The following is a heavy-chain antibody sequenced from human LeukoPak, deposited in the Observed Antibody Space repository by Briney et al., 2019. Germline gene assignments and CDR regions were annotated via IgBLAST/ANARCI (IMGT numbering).Heavy chain of an antibody. CDR1: GGSISSGSYY. D-gene: IGHD3-3*01. CDR3: ARTILVLDYYYYYYMDV. V-gene: IGHV4-61*02. CDR2: FYTSGST. J-gene: IGHJ6*03. Sequence: PSETLSLTCTVSGGSISSGSYYWSWIRQPAGKGLEWIGRFYTSGSTNYNPSLKSRVIISVDTSKNQFSLKLSSVTAADTAVYYCARTILVLDYYYYYYMDVWGKGTMVTVSS.